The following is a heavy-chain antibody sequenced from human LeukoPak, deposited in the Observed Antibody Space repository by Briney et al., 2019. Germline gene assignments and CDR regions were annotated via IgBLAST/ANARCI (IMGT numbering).Heavy chain of an antibody. D-gene: IGHD6-13*01. CDR2: INPNSGGT. V-gene: IGHV1-2*04. J-gene: IGHJ4*02. Sequence: ASVKVACKASGYTFTGYYTHWVRQAPGQGLEWMGWINPNSGGTNYAQKFQGWVTMTRDTSISTAYMELSRLRSDDTAVYYCARAGIAAISLDYWGQGTLVTVSS. CDR1: GYTFTGYY. CDR3: ARAGIAAISLDY.